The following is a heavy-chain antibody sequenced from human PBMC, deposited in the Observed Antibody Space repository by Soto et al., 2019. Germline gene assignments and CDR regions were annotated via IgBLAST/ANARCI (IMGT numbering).Heavy chain of an antibody. CDR3: TRVNYYDDSGRLHAFDI. CDR2: ISSDGKNN. J-gene: IGHJ3*02. D-gene: IGHD3-22*01. Sequence: QVQLVESGAGVVQPGRSLRLSCAASGFTFSSYAMHWVRQAPGRGLEWVAVISSDGKNNYYADSVKGRFTISRDNSKNTLYLQMSSLNGLRADDTAVYYCTRVNYYDDSGRLHAFDIWGQGTMVTVSS. V-gene: IGHV3-30*04. CDR1: GFTFSSYA.